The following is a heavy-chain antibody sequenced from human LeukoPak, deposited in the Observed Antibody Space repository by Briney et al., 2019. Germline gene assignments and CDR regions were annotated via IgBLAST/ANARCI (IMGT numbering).Heavy chain of an antibody. CDR3: AKVKWKLIGYFDY. V-gene: IGHV3-23*01. CDR1: GFTFTNYA. J-gene: IGHJ4*02. Sequence: GGSLRLSCAASGFTFTNYAMSWVRQAPGKGLEWVSVLTGDGGTYYADSVKGRFTNSRDDSKNTLFLQMNSLRAEDTAIYFCAKVKWKLIGYFDYWGQGTLVTVSS. CDR2: LTGDGGT. D-gene: IGHD1-20*01.